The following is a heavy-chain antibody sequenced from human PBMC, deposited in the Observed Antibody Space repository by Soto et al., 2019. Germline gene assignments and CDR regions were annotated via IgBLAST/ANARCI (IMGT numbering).Heavy chain of an antibody. V-gene: IGHV1-8*01. Sequence: ASVKVSCEASGYSFTNNDVSWVRQATGQGLEWMGWMNPGSGDTGYAQKFQGRVTMTRDISTATAYMELSSLRSDDTATYYCARRATFGSLNWAYPWGQGTLVTVS. D-gene: IGHD3-16*01. J-gene: IGHJ5*02. CDR2: MNPGSGDT. CDR1: GYSFTNND. CDR3: ARRATFGSLNWAYP.